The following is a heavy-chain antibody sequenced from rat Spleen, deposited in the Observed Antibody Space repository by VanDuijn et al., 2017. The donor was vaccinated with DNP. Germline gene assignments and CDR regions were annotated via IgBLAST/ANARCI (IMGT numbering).Heavy chain of an antibody. Sequence: EVQLVESGGGLVQPGRSLKLSCAVSGFIFSNYGMHWIRQVPTQGLEWVGSISPSGGDTYYRDSVKGRFTISRDNAESTLYLQMDSLRSEDTATYYCVRHEDSSSHIYGFAYWGHGTLVTVSS. J-gene: IGHJ3*01. V-gene: IGHV5-19*01. CDR2: ISPSGGDT. CDR3: VRHEDSSSHIYGFAY. CDR1: GFIFSNYG. D-gene: IGHD1-2*01.